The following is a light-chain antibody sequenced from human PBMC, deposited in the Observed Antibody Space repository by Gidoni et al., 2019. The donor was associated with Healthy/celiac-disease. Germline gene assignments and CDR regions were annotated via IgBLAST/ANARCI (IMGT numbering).Light chain of an antibody. CDR2: DAS. V-gene: IGKV3-11*01. Sequence: EIVLTQSPATLSLSPGERATLSCRASQSVSSYLAWYQQKPGQAPRLLIYDASNRATGIPARFSGSGCGTDFTLTISSLKPEDFAFYYCHQRSNWPPSFTFGQGTRLEVK. J-gene: IGKJ5*01. CDR3: HQRSNWPPSFT. CDR1: QSVSSY.